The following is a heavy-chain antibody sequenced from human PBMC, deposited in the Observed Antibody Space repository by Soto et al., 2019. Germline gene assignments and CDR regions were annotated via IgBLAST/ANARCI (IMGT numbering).Heavy chain of an antibody. Sequence: QVQLVQSGPEVKKPGASVKVSCQASGYTFSNYGISWVRQAPGQGLEWMGWIGPYNGNTDYAQNFQGRVTMTGDTSTNTAYMELRSLRSDDTALYYCARCYCSIGSCYTCWHFDLWGRGALLTVSS. CDR3: ARCYCSIGSCYTCWHFDL. CDR1: GYTFSNYG. D-gene: IGHD2-15*01. J-gene: IGHJ2*01. V-gene: IGHV1-18*01. CDR2: IGPYNGNT.